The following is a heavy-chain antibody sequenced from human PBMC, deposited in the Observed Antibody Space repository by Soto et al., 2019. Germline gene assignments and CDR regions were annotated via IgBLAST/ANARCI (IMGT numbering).Heavy chain of an antibody. D-gene: IGHD5-12*01. J-gene: IGHJ4*02. CDR2: IGTAGDT. CDR1: GFTFSSYD. V-gene: IGHV3-13*01. Sequence: VQLVESGGGLVQPGGSLRLSCAASGFTFSSYDMLWVRQPTGKGLEWVSAIGTAGDTYYPGSVKGRFTISRDNAKNSLYLQMNSLTAGDTAAYYCARGGSGYYFFDYWGQGTLVTVSS. CDR3: ARGGSGYYFFDY.